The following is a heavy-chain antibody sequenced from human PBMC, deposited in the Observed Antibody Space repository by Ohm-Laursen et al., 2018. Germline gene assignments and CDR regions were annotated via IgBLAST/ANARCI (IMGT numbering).Heavy chain of an antibody. CDR3: AKGSGGSCYLDAFDI. Sequence: SLRLSCTASGFTFDDYAMHWVRQAPGKGLEWVSGISWNSGSIGYADSVKGRFTISRDNAKNSLYLQMNSLKTEDTALYYCAKGSGGSCYLDAFDIWGQGTMVTVSS. CDR2: ISWNSGSI. D-gene: IGHD2-15*01. V-gene: IGHV3-9*01. CDR1: GFTFDDYA. J-gene: IGHJ3*02.